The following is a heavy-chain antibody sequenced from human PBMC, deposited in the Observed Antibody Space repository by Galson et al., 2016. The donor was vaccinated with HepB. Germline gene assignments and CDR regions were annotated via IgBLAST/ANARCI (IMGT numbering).Heavy chain of an antibody. V-gene: IGHV3-30*02. D-gene: IGHD6-19*01. Sequence: SLRLSCAASGFMFSSYGMHWVRQAPGKGLEWLAFTDYDGNKKLYGDSMKGRFTISRDNSKNTLYLHMNSLRVEDTAVYYCAKDTRGSGWDEGHAFDLWGQGTMVTVSS. J-gene: IGHJ3*01. CDR3: AKDTRGSGWDEGHAFDL. CDR1: GFMFSSYG. CDR2: TDYDGNKK.